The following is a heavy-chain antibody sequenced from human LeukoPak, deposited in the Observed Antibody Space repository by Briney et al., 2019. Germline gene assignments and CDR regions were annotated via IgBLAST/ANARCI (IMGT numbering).Heavy chain of an antibody. CDR1: GYRFTSYD. V-gene: IGHV1-46*01. D-gene: IGHD2-2*01. CDR2: INPSGGST. J-gene: IGHJ4*02. CDR3: ARDGPTAAPFAY. Sequence: ASVKVSCKASGYRFTSYDMHWVRQAPGQGLEWMGIINPSGGSTSYAQRFQGRVAMTRDTSTTTVYMEVNSLTTEDTAVYFCARDGPTAAPFAYWGQGTLVTVSS.